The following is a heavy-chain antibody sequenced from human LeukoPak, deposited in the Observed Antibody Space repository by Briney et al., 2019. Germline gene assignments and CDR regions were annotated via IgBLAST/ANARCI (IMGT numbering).Heavy chain of an antibody. CDR1: GFTFSSYA. CDR3: ARGGYSNGRYYYYYMDV. D-gene: IGHD5-18*01. J-gene: IGHJ6*03. CDR2: FSFNGEST. V-gene: IGHV3-23*01. Sequence: GGTLRLSCAASGFTFSSYAMTWVRQAPGKGLEWVSSFSFNGESTYYADSAKGRFTISRDNSKNTLYLQMNSLRAEDTAVYYCARGGYSNGRYYYYYMDVWGEGTTVTVSS.